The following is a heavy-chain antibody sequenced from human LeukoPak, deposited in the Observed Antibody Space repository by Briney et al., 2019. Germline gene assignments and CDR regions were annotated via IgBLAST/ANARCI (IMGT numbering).Heavy chain of an antibody. J-gene: IGHJ4*02. V-gene: IGHV1-18*01. CDR2: ISAYNGNT. D-gene: IGHD3-22*01. CDR3: ARKYYDSSGYPD. CDR1: GYTFTSYG. Sequence: ASVKVSCKASGYTFTSYGISWVRQAPGQGLEWMGWISAYNGNTNYAQKFQGRVTITADESTSTAYMELSSLRSEDTAVYYCARKYYDSSGYPDWGQGTLVTVSS.